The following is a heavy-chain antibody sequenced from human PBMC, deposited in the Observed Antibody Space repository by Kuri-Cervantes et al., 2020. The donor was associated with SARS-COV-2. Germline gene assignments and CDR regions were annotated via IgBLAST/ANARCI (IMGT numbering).Heavy chain of an antibody. CDR1: GFTFSSYS. V-gene: IGHV3-48*01. CDR2: ISSSSSTI. J-gene: IGHJ3*02. CDR3: ASLGAFDI. Sequence: GGSLRLSCAASGFTFSSYSMNWVRRAPGKGLEWVSYISSSSSTIYYADSVKGRFTISRDNAKNSLYLQMNSLRAEDTAVYYCASLGAFDIWGQGTMVTVSS.